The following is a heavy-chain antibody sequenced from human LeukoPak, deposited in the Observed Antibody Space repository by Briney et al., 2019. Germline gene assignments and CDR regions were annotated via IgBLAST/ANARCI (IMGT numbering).Heavy chain of an antibody. Sequence: ASVKVSCKASGYSFTNYDINWVRQATGQGLEWMGWMNPNSGNTGYAQKFQGRVTITRNTSISTAYMELSSLRSEDTAVYYCARGGCSGGSCRNYYYYYYMDVWGKGTTVTVSS. CDR2: MNPNSGNT. V-gene: IGHV1-8*03. CDR3: ARGGCSGGSCRNYYYYYYMDV. J-gene: IGHJ6*03. D-gene: IGHD2-15*01. CDR1: GYSFTNYD.